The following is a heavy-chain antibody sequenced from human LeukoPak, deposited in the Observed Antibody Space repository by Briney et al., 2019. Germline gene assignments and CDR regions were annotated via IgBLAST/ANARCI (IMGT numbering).Heavy chain of an antibody. V-gene: IGHV7-4-1*02. CDR3: ARGSRDGYNYDS. Sequence: ASGKVSCKASGYTFTSYAMNWVRQAPGQGLEWRGGININTGNPTYAQGSTGRFVFSFDSSRSTAYLHISSPTAADTAVYYCARGSRDGYNYDSWGQGTLVTVSS. J-gene: IGHJ5*01. CDR1: GYTFTSYA. CDR2: ININTGNP. D-gene: IGHD5-24*01.